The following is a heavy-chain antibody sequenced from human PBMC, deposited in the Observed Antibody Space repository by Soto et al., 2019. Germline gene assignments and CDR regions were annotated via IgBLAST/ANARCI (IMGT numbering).Heavy chain of an antibody. V-gene: IGHV3-23*01. CDR2: ISGSGGST. CDR1: GFPFSSYS. Sequence: GGSQSLSCTASGFPFSSYSMSWVRQAPGKGLEWVSAISGSGGSTYYADSVKGRFTISRDNSKNTLYLQMNSLRAADTAVYYCARHFLIAVAGYFDYWGQGTLVTVSS. D-gene: IGHD6-19*01. J-gene: IGHJ4*02. CDR3: ARHFLIAVAGYFDY.